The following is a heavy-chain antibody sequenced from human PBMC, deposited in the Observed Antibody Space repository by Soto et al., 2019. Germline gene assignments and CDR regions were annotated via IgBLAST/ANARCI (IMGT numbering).Heavy chain of an antibody. CDR3: AREQGFGYFDL. D-gene: IGHD3-3*01. CDR2: IYSGGNT. Sequence: EVQLVESGGGLIQPGGSLRLSCAASGFTVSSNYMNWVRQAPGKGLEWVSVIYSGGNTYYADSVKGRFTISRDNSKNTRYLQMNSLRAEETAVYYCAREQGFGYFDLWGRGTLVTVSS. J-gene: IGHJ2*01. CDR1: GFTVSSNY. V-gene: IGHV3-53*01.